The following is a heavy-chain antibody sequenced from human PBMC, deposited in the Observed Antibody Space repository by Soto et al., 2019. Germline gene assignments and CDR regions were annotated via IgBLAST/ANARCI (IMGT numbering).Heavy chain of an antibody. CDR3: ANALGLNTAMGADDAFDI. J-gene: IGHJ3*02. D-gene: IGHD5-18*01. CDR2: ISYDGSNK. Sequence: GGSLRLSCAASGFTFSSYGMHWVRQAPGKGLEWVAVISYDGSNKYYADSVKGRFTISRDNSKNTLYLQMNSLRAEDTAVYYCANALGLNTAMGADDAFDIWGQGTMVTVSS. CDR1: GFTFSSYG. V-gene: IGHV3-30*18.